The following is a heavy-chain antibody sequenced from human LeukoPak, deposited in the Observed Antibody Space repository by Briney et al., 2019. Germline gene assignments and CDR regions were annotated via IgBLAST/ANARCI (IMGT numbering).Heavy chain of an antibody. D-gene: IGHD6-19*01. Sequence: SETLSLTCSVSGGSISRYYWSWIRQPAGKGLEWIGRISASGRTNYNASLKSRVIMSLDTSKNQFSLKLNSVTAADTAVYYCVRLWRKQWTAFDYWGQGTLVTVSS. J-gene: IGHJ4*02. CDR2: ISASGRT. CDR3: VRLWRKQWTAFDY. CDR1: GGSISRYY. V-gene: IGHV4-4*07.